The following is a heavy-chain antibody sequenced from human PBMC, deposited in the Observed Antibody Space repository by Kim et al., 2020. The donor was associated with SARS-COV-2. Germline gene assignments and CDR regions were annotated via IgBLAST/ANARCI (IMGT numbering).Heavy chain of an antibody. V-gene: IGHV3-23*01. D-gene: IGHD3-22*01. CDR3: AKANDDSSGYLFDY. J-gene: IGHJ4*02. Sequence: DSVKGRFTISRDNSKNTLYLQMNSLRAEDTAVYYCAKANDDSSGYLFDYWGQGTLVTVSS.